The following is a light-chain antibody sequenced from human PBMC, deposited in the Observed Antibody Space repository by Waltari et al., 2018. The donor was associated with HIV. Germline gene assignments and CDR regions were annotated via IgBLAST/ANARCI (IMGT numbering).Light chain of an antibody. CDR2: EDN. CDR3: CSYTGSTTWV. J-gene: IGLJ3*02. CDR1: SSDVGSYNV. Sequence: QSALTQPASVSWSPGQSITISCTGTSSDVGSYNVVSWYQQHPGKAPKLMIYEDNKRPSGVSNRFSGSKSGNTASLTISGLQAEDEADYYCCSYTGSTTWVFGGGTKLTVL. V-gene: IGLV2-23*01.